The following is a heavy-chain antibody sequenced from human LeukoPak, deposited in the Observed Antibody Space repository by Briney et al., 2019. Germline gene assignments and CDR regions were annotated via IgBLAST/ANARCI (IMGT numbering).Heavy chain of an antibody. J-gene: IGHJ6*03. CDR3: ARDRVTILSDYYYYYMDV. V-gene: IGHV4-38-2*02. D-gene: IGHD3-3*01. CDR2: IHHSGST. CDR1: GYSISSGYF. Sequence: PSETLSLTCIVSGYSISSGYFWGWIRQPPGKGLEWIGNIHHSGSTYYNPSLKSRVTISVDTSKNQFSLKLSSVTAADTAVYYCARDRVTILSDYYYYYMDVWGKGTTVTVSS.